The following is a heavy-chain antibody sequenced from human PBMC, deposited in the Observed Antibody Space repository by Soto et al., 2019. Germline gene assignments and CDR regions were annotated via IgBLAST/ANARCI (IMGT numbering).Heavy chain of an antibody. CDR1: GFTFGNNA. CDR2: IRSKNYGRTT. D-gene: IGHD3-22*01. J-gene: IGHJ3*02. V-gene: IGHV3-49*03. Sequence: PGGSLRLSCTGSGFTFGNNAMTWFRQAPGKGLEWVGFIRSKNYGRTTEYAASVQGRFTISRDDSKGIAYLAMNSLTTDDTAVYYCSRPSYYYDCSGFEPGAFDIWGQGTMVTVSS. CDR3: SRPSYYYDCSGFEPGAFDI.